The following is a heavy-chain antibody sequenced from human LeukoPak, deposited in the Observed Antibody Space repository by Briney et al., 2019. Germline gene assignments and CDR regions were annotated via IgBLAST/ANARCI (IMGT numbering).Heavy chain of an antibody. CDR3: AKGGYSYGYAFDY. CDR1: GFTFSSYA. CDR2: ISGSGGST. Sequence: PGGSLRLSCAASGFTFSSYAMSWVRQAPGKGLEWVSAISGSGGSTYYADSAKGRFTISRDNSKNTLYLQMNSLRAEDTAVYYCAKGGYSYGYAFDYWGQGTLVTASS. D-gene: IGHD5-18*01. J-gene: IGHJ4*02. V-gene: IGHV3-23*01.